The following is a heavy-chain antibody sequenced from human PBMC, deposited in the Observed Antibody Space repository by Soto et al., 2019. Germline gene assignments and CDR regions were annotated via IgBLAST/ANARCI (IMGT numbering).Heavy chain of an antibody. CDR2: ISGSGVTT. Sequence: EVQVLESGGGLVQPGGSLRLSCAASGVNFTPYAMTWVRQAPGKGLEWVSAISGSGVTTYYADSVKGRFTISRDNSKNTLYLQMNSLRAEDAAIYYCGKYSGYDLPFPGAADYWGQGTLVTVSS. D-gene: IGHD5-12*01. CDR1: GVNFTPYA. CDR3: GKYSGYDLPFPGAADY. V-gene: IGHV3-23*01. J-gene: IGHJ4*02.